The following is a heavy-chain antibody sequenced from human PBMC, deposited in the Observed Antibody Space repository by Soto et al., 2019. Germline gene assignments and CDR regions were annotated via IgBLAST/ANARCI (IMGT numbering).Heavy chain of an antibody. CDR3: ARTLRYGDYVWFDP. Sequence: LSLTCTVSGGSISSYYWSWIRQPPGKGLEWIGYIYYSGSTNYNPSLKSRVTISVDTSKNQFSLKLSSVTAADTAVYYCARTLRYGDYVWFDPWGQGTLVTVSS. CDR1: GGSISSYY. J-gene: IGHJ5*02. D-gene: IGHD4-17*01. V-gene: IGHV4-59*01. CDR2: IYYSGST.